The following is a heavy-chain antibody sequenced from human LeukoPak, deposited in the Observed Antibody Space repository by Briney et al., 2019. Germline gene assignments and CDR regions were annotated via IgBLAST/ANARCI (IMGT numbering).Heavy chain of an antibody. Sequence: SVKVSCKASGGTFSSYATSWVRQAPGQGLEWMGGIIPIFGTANYAQKFQGRVTITADKSTSTAYMELSSLRSEDTAVYYCARAVFGVVTDYYYYYMDVWGKGITVTVSS. CDR3: ARAVFGVVTDYYYYYMDV. CDR2: IIPIFGTA. CDR1: GGTFSSYA. D-gene: IGHD3-3*01. V-gene: IGHV1-69*06. J-gene: IGHJ6*03.